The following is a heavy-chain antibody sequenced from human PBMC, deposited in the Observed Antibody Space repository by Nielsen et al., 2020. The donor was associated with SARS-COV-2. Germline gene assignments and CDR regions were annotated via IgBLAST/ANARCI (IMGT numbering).Heavy chain of an antibody. J-gene: IGHJ6*03. V-gene: IGHV3-7*03. CDR1: GFTFSSYW. CDR3: ARWGSSWYKVYYYYMDV. Sequence: GESLKISCAASGFTFSSYWMSWVRQAPGKGLEWVANIKQDGSEKYYVDSVKGRFTISRDNAKNSLYLQMNSLRAEDTAVYYCARWGSSWYKVYYYYMDVWGKGTTVTVSS. CDR2: IKQDGSEK. D-gene: IGHD6-13*01.